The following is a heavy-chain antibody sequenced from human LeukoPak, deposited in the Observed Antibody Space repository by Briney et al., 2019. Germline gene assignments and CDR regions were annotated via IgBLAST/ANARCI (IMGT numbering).Heavy chain of an antibody. J-gene: IGHJ4*02. V-gene: IGHV1-2*02. CDR1: GYTFTGYY. CDR2: INPNSGGT. Sequence: VASVKVSCKASGYTFTGYYMHWVRQAPGQGLEWMGWINPNSGGTNYAQKFQGRVTMTRDTSISTAYMELSSLRSEDTAVYYCARVRYRLAETYIDYWGQGTLVTVSS. CDR3: ARVRYRLAETYIDY. D-gene: IGHD3-16*01.